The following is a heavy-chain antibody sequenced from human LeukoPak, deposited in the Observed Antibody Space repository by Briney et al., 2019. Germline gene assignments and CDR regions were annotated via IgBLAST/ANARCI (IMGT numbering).Heavy chain of an antibody. V-gene: IGHV3-66*02. CDR1: GFILNSYG. J-gene: IGHJ5*02. CDR3: ARDRAEGKTWVEFDP. CDR2: IYSDGVT. Sequence: GGSLRLSCAASGFILNSYGMSWVRQAPGKGLAWVSLIYSDGVTQYADSVKGRFTISRDNSKNTLYLQMNSLGDEDTAVYFSARDRAEGKTWVEFDPWGQGTLVTVSS.